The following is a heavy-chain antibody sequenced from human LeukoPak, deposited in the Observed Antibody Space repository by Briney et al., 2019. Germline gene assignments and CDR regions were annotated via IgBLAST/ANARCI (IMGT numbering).Heavy chain of an antibody. J-gene: IGHJ3*02. CDR1: GFTFSSYS. V-gene: IGHV3-21*01. CDR2: ISSSSSYI. CDR3: ASTRVTTPHDAFDI. D-gene: IGHD4-17*01. Sequence: PGGSLRLSCAASGFTFSSYSMNWVRQAPGKGLEWVSSISSSSSYIYYADSVKGRFTISRDNAKNSLYLQMNSLRAEDTAVYYCASTRVTTPHDAFDIWGQGTMVTVSS.